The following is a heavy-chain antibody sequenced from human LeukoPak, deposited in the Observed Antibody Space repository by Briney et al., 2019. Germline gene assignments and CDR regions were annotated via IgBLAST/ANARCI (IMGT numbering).Heavy chain of an antibody. Sequence: SETLSLTCTVSGGSISSYYWSWLRQPAGKGLEWIGRIYTSGSTNYNPSLKSRVTMSVDTPKNQFSLKLSSVTAADTAVYYCARAGRKYYYDSSGYYGQYDYWGQGTLVTVSS. D-gene: IGHD3-22*01. V-gene: IGHV4-4*07. J-gene: IGHJ4*02. CDR2: IYTSGST. CDR1: GGSISSYY. CDR3: ARAGRKYYYDSSGYYGQYDY.